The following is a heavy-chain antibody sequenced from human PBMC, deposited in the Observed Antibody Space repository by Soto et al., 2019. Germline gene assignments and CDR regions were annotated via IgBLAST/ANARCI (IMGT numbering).Heavy chain of an antibody. V-gene: IGHV4-34*01. J-gene: IGHJ4*02. Sequence: KPSETLSLTCAVYGGSFSGYYWSWIRQPPGKGLEWIGEINHSGSTNYNPSLKSRVTISVDTSKNQFSLKLSSVTAADTAVYYCARSARSYYQHYFDYWGQGTLVTVSS. CDR2: INHSGST. D-gene: IGHD1-26*01. CDR1: GGSFSGYY. CDR3: ARSARSYYQHYFDY.